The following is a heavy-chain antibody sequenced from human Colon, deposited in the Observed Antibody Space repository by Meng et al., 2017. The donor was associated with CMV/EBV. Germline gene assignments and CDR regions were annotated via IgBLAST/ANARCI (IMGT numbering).Heavy chain of an antibody. D-gene: IGHD3-16*01. CDR2: INSAGNIT. J-gene: IGHJ4*02. CDR3: AGDRWGPEY. CDR1: GFTFSRSW. Sequence: GGSLKISCAASGFTFSRSWMHWARQAPGKGLVWVSRINSAGNITHYAGSVKGRFAISRDNAKNTLYLQMNSLRVEDTAVYYCAGDRWGPEYWGQGTLVTVSS. V-gene: IGHV3-74*01.